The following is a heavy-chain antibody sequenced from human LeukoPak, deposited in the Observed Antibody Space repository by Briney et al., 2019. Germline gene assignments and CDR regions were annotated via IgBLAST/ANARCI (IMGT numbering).Heavy chain of an antibody. V-gene: IGHV3-13*03. CDR3: ARGQLVPIVLMVYERSYFDY. Sequence: PVGSLRLSCAACGFTCRSYDMHWVRQATGKGLEWVSGIGIPGDTYYPGSVKGQFSVSRENAKNYLSLQMNSLRAGDTAVYYCARGQLVPIVLMVYERSYFDYWGQGTLVTVSS. CDR1: GFTCRSYD. CDR2: IGIPGDT. J-gene: IGHJ4*02. D-gene: IGHD2-8*01.